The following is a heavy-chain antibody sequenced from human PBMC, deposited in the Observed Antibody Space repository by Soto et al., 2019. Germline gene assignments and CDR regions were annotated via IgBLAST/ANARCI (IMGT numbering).Heavy chain of an antibody. CDR3: ARESEDRTSNFDN. Sequence: GGSLRLSCAASGFTFTRYSMNWVRQAPGKGLEWVSSISSTTNYIYYGDSMKGRFTISRDNAKNSLCREMNSLRAEDTAVYYFARESEDRTSNFDNWCQETLVTVSS. V-gene: IGHV3-21*06. CDR1: GFTFTRYS. CDR2: ISSTTNYI. J-gene: IGHJ4*02.